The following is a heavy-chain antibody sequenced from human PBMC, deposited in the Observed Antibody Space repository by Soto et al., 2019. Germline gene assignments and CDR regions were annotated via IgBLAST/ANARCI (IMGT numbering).Heavy chain of an antibody. Sequence: QAQLVQSEPEVKKPGASVKVSCQASGYAFSSYGINWVRRAPGQGLEWVGWMSTYNENIVYAQKFQGRVTMTTDTATSTAYMDLGPLRSDDTAVYYCAKDAHEAAASDVWGQGTMVTVSS. CDR3: AKDAHEAAASDV. J-gene: IGHJ3*01. D-gene: IGHD6-25*01. CDR2: MSTYNENI. V-gene: IGHV1-18*01. CDR1: GYAFSSYG.